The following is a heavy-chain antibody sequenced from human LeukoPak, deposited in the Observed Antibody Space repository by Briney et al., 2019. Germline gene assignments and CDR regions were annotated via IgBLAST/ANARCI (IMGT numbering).Heavy chain of an antibody. V-gene: IGHV1-46*01. D-gene: IGHD3-10*01. CDR3: ARGKPDMVRGVIQNPDY. Sequence: GASVKVSCKASGYTFTSYYMHWVRQAPGQGLEWMGIINPSGGSTSYAQKFQGRVTMTRDMSTSTVYMELSSLRSEDTAVYYCARGKPDMVRGVIQNPDYWGQGTLVTVSS. J-gene: IGHJ4*02. CDR2: INPSGGST. CDR1: GYTFTSYY.